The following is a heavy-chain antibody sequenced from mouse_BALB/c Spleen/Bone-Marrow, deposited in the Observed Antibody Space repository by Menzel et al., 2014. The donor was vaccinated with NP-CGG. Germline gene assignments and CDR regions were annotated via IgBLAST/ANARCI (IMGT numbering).Heavy chain of an antibody. J-gene: IGHJ1*01. CDR1: GYTFTSFW. Sequence: EVQLQESGTVLARPGASVKMSCKASGYTFTSFWMHWVKQRPGQGLEWIGAVYPGNNDTNYNQNFKGKAKLTAVTPTSTAYMEFSSLTNEDSAVYYCTRYFYGGRDWYFDVWGAGTTVAVSS. CDR2: VYPGNNDT. V-gene: IGHV1-5*01. CDR3: TRYFYGGRDWYFDV. D-gene: IGHD1-1*01.